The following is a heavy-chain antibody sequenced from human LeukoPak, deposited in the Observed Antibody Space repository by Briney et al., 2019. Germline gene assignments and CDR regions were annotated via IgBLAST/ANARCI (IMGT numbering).Heavy chain of an antibody. V-gene: IGHV4-59*12. CDR2: IYYTGNT. CDR1: SDSFSSYY. Sequence: SETLSLTCTVSSDSFSSYYWSWIRQPPGKGLEWIGDIYYTGNTNYNPSLKSRVSISVDKSKSQFSLKLTSVTAADTAVYYCVGFGLSSGWAGWGQGTLVTVSS. D-gene: IGHD6-19*01. CDR3: VGFGLSSGWAG. J-gene: IGHJ4*02.